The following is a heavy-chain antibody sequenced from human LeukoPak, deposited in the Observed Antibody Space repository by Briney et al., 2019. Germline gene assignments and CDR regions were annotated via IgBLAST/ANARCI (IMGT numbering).Heavy chain of an antibody. J-gene: IGHJ4*02. CDR3: ARRARESGWVFDY. CDR1: GGSISSSSYY. D-gene: IGHD1-26*01. CDR2: IYYSGSSS. V-gene: IGHV4-39*01. Sequence: PSETVSLTCTVSGGSISSSSYYWGWIRQPPGKGLEWIGSIYYSGSSSYYNPSLKSRVTISVDTSKNQFSLELSSVTAADTAVYYCARRARESGWVFDYWGQGTLVTVSS.